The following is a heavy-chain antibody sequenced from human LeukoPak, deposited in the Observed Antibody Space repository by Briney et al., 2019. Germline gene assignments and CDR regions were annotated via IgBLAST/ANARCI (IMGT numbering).Heavy chain of an antibody. D-gene: IGHD6-19*01. CDR3: ATVSRSSGRGYFDY. J-gene: IGHJ4*02. V-gene: IGHV3-74*01. Sequence: GGSLRLSCAASGFPFNNYWMHWVRQAPGKGLVWVSRMNSDGSGTSYADSVMGRFTISRDNAKNTLYLQMNTLRAEDAAVYYCATVSRSSGRGYFDYWGPGTLVTVSS. CDR2: MNSDGSGT. CDR1: GFPFNNYW.